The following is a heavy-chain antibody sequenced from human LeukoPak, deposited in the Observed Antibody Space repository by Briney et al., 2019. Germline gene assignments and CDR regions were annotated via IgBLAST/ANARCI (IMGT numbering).Heavy chain of an antibody. V-gene: IGHV4-39*01. CDR3: TRRRAGRLYNWFDP. D-gene: IGHD1-1*01. J-gene: IGHJ5*02. CDR2: FYYGGST. CDR1: GGSISSSNDC. Sequence: SETLSLTCTVPGGSISSSNDCWDWIRQPPGRGLEWIASFYYGGSTYYNPSLKSRVTISADTSKNQVSLKLRSVTAADTALYYCTRRRAGRLYNWFDPWGQGTLVTVSS.